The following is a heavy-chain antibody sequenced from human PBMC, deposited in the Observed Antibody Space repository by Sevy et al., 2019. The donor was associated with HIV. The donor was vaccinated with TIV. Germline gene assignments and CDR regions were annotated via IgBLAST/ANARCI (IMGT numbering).Heavy chain of an antibody. CDR3: ARLRGGYDFDY. V-gene: IGHV3-7*01. J-gene: IGHJ4*02. Sequence: GGSLRLSCAASGFSFSSYWMSWVRQAPGKGLEWVANIKQDGSEKDYVDSGKGRFTISRENAKNSLYLQMKSLRAEDTAVYYCARLRGGYDFDYWGQGTQVTVSS. D-gene: IGHD5-12*01. CDR1: GFSFSSYW. CDR2: IKQDGSEK.